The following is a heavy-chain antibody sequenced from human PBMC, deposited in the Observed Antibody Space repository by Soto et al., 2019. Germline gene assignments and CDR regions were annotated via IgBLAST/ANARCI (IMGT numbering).Heavy chain of an antibody. J-gene: IGHJ4*02. CDR1: GFKFSFFA. Sequence: QVQLVESGGGVAQPGTSLRLSCAASGFKFSFFAMHWVRQAPGKGLEWVAVISYDGSEKYYADSVKGRFSISRDNSKNTLTLQMNSLRPDDTAVYFCAKALGELSPESYDYWGQGTLITVSS. D-gene: IGHD3-16*02. CDR3: AKALGELSPESYDY. CDR2: ISYDGSEK. V-gene: IGHV3-30*18.